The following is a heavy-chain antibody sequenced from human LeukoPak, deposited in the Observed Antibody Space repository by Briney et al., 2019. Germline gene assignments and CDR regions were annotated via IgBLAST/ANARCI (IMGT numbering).Heavy chain of an antibody. J-gene: IGHJ4*02. CDR1: GLTFSSYE. CDR3: ATLGYSSGWYGIDY. V-gene: IGHV3-48*03. Sequence: GGSLRLSCAVSGLTFSSYEMNWVRQAPGKGLEWGSYISSSGSTIYCADSVKGRFTISRDNAKNSLYLQMNSLRAKDTAVYYCATLGYSSGWYGIDYWGQGTLVTVSS. D-gene: IGHD6-19*01. CDR2: ISSSGSTI.